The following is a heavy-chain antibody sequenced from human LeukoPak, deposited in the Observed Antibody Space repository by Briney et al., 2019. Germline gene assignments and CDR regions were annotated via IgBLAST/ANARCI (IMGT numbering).Heavy chain of an antibody. V-gene: IGHV4-30-4*01. CDR2: IYYSGST. CDR1: GGSISSGDYY. CDR3: ASIVVVPAAEPDAFDI. J-gene: IGHJ3*02. Sequence: PSETLSLTCTVSGGSISSGDYYWSWIRQPPGKGLEWIGYIYYSGSTYYNPSLKSRVTISVDTSKNQFSLKLSSVTAADTAVYYCASIVVVPAAEPDAFDIWGQGTMVTVSS. D-gene: IGHD2-2*01.